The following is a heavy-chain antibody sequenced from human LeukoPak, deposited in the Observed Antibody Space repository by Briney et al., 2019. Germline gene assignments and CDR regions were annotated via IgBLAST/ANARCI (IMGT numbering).Heavy chain of an antibody. J-gene: IGHJ4*02. CDR1: GGSFSGYY. CDR3: ARGYYYGSGSYGY. V-gene: IGHV4-34*01. D-gene: IGHD3-10*01. Sequence: SETLSLTCAVYGGSFSGYYWGWIRQPPGKGLEWIGEINHSGSTNYNPSLKSRVTISVDTSKNQFSLKLSSVTAADTAVYYCARGYYYGSGSYGYWGQGTLVTVSS. CDR2: INHSGST.